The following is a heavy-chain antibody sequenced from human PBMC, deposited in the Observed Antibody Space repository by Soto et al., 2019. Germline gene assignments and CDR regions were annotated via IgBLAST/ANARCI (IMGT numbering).Heavy chain of an antibody. J-gene: IGHJ6*02. Sequence: PGESLKISCKGSGYSFTSYWIGWVRQMPGKGLEWMGIIYPGDSDIRYSPSFQGQVTISADKSISTAYLQWSSLKASDTAMYYCARQNGYYDSSGYYWGYYYYGMDVWGQGTTVTVSS. CDR3: ARQNGYYDSSGYYWGYYYYGMDV. D-gene: IGHD3-22*01. CDR2: IYPGDSDI. V-gene: IGHV5-51*01. CDR1: GYSFTSYW.